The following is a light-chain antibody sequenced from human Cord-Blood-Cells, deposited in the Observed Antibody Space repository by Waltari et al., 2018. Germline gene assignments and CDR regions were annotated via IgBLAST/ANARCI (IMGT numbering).Light chain of an antibody. Sequence: QSALTQPAPVSGSTGQSLTIPCTGASRDVGGSHYVSWYQQHTGKAPKLMIYDVSNRPSGVSNRFSGSKSGNTASLTISGLQAEDEADYYCSSYTSSSTWVFGGGTKLTVL. CDR2: DVS. V-gene: IGLV2-14*03. CDR1: SRDVGGSHY. J-gene: IGLJ3*02. CDR3: SSYTSSSTWV.